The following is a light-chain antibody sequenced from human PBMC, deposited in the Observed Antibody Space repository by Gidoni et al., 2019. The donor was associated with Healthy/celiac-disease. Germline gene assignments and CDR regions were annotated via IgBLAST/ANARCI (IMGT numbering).Light chain of an antibody. V-gene: IGKV3-15*01. CDR1: QRVSSN. CDR3: QQYNNWPPAYT. J-gene: IGKJ2*01. CDR2: VAS. Sequence: IEMTQTPATLSLSPGERATLSCRASQRVSSNLAWYQQNPGQAPRLLIYVASTRATGIPARFSGGGSGTEFTLTISGLQSEDFAVYYCQQYNNWPPAYTFGQGTKLEIK.